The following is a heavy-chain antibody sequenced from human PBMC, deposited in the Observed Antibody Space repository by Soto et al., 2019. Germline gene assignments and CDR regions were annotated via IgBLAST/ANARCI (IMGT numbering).Heavy chain of an antibody. CDR1: GYSFTSYW. CDR2: IDPSDSYT. V-gene: IGHV5-10-1*01. CDR3: ARRGASPSYYYYGMDV. D-gene: IGHD1-26*01. J-gene: IGHJ6*02. Sequence: PGESLKISCKGSGYSFTSYWISWVRQMPGKGLEWMGRIDPSDSYTNYSPSFQGHVTISADKSISTAYLQWSSLKASDTAMYYCARRGASPSYYYYGMDVWGQGTTVTVSS.